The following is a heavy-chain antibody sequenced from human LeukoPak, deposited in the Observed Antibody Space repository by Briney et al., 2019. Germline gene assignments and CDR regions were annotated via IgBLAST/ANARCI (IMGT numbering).Heavy chain of an antibody. D-gene: IGHD1-1*01. CDR3: AKGLERESRLDS. CDR2: IRGSGGST. V-gene: IGHV3-23*01. CDR1: GFTFSSYG. Sequence: GGSLRLSCAASGFTFSSYGMSWVRQAPGKGLEWVSTIRGSGGSTHYADPVKGRFTISRDNSKNTLYLQMNSLRAEDTALYYCAKGLERESRLDSWGQGTLVTVSS. J-gene: IGHJ4*02.